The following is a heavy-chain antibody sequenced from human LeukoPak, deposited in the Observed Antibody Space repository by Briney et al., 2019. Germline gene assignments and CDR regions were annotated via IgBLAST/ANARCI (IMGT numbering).Heavy chain of an antibody. D-gene: IGHD3-10*01. J-gene: IGHJ4*02. Sequence: PGGSLRLSCTVSGFTVSSNSMSWVRQAPGKGLEWVSFIYSDNTHYSDSVKGRFTISRDNSKSTLYIQMNSLRAEDTAVYYCARAKPKNMVRGLIMRRESRYYFDYWGQGTLVTVSS. CDR3: ARAKPKNMVRGLIMRRESRYYFDY. V-gene: IGHV3-53*01. CDR1: GFTVSSNS. CDR2: IYSDNT.